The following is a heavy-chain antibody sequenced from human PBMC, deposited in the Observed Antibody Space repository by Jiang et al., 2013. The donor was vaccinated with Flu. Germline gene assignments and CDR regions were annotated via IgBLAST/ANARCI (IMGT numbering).Heavy chain of an antibody. J-gene: IGHJ4*02. CDR2: IYYSGST. Sequence: KPSETLSLTCTVSGGSISSYYWSWIRQPPGKGLEWIGYIYYSGSTNYNPSLKSRVTISVDTSKNQFSLKLSSVTAADTAVYYCARGVAVAGPYFDYWGQGTLVTVSS. V-gene: IGHV4-59*08. CDR3: ARGVAVAGPYFDY. CDR1: GGSISSYY. D-gene: IGHD6-19*01.